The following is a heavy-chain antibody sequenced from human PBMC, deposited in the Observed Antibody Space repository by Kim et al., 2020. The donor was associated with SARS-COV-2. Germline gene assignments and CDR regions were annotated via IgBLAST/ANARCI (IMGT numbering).Heavy chain of an antibody. J-gene: IGHJ4*02. V-gene: IGHV4-31*03. CDR2: IYYSGST. Sequence: SETLSLTCTVSGGSISSGGYYWSWIRQHPGKGLEWIGYIYYSGSTYYNPSLKSRVTISVDTSKNQFSLKLSSVTAADTAVYYCARARRGYSSVIAAAGTRILDYWGQGTLVTVSS. D-gene: IGHD6-13*01. CDR1: GGSISSGGYY. CDR3: ARARRGYSSVIAAAGTRILDY.